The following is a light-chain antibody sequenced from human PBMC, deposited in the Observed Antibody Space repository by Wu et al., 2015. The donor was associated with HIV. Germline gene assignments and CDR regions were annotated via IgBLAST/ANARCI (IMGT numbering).Light chain of an antibody. J-gene: IGKJ1*01. CDR1: QSVSSK. Sequence: EIVMTQSPATLSVSPGERATLSCRASQSVSSKLAWYQQRPGQAPRLLIYGASTRATGIPARSSGSGSGTEFTLTISSLQSEDFAVYYCQQYNNWPPWTFGQGTKVEIK. CDR3: QQYNNWPPWT. CDR2: GAS. V-gene: IGKV3-15*01.